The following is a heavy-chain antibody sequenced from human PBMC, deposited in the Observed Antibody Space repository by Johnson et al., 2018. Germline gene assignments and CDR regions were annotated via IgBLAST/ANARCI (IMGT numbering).Heavy chain of an antibody. Sequence: VQLVQSGGGLVQPGRSLRLSCAASGFTFDDYAMHWVRQAPGKGLEWVSGISWNSGSIGYADSVEGRFTISRDNAKNSLYLQMNSLRPEDTALYYCAKAPVGWLGEGAKYFQHWGQGTLVTVSS. CDR2: ISWNSGSI. J-gene: IGHJ1*01. CDR1: GFTFDDYA. D-gene: IGHD3-3*01. V-gene: IGHV3-9*01. CDR3: AKAPVGWLGEGAKYFQH.